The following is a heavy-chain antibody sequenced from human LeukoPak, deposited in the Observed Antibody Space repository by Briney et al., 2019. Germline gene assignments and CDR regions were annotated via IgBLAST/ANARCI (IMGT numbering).Heavy chain of an antibody. Sequence: SVKVSCKASGGTFSSYAISWVRQAPGQGLEWMRGIIPIFGTANYAQKFQGRVTITTDESTSTAYMELSSLRSEDTAVYYCARDIAGARSAFDIWGQGTMVTVSS. D-gene: IGHD1-26*01. V-gene: IGHV1-69*05. CDR2: IIPIFGTA. CDR3: ARDIAGARSAFDI. J-gene: IGHJ3*02. CDR1: GGTFSSYA.